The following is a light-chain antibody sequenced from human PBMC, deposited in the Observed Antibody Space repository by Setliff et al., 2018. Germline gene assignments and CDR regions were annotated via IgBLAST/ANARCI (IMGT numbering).Light chain of an antibody. J-gene: IGLJ1*01. CDR1: SSDVGDYNY. V-gene: IGLV2-14*01. CDR3: SPYTSSSTYV. Sequence: QSALAQPASVSGSPGQSITISCTGTSSDVGDYNYVSWYQQHPGKAPKVMSYEVSNRPSGVSNRFSGFKSGNTASLTISGLQAEDEADYYCSPYTSSSTYVFGTGTKVTVL. CDR2: EVS.